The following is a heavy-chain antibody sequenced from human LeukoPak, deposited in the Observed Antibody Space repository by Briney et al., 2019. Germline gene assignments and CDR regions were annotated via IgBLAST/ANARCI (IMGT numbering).Heavy chain of an antibody. V-gene: IGHV4-4*07. Sequence: PSETLSLTRTASGGSINKYYWRWIRQPAGKGLEWIWRIYTRGRTNYNPSLKSRVTMSVDTSKNQFSLKLSSVTAADTAVYYCARGRYCSADICSGGDAFDIWGQGTMVSVSS. CDR2: IYTRGRT. CDR3: ARGRYCSADICSGGDAFDI. CDR1: GGSINKYY. J-gene: IGHJ3*02. D-gene: IGHD2-15*01.